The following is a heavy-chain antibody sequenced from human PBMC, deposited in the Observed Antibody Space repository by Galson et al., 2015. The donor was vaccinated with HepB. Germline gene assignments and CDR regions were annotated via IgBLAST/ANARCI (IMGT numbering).Heavy chain of an antibody. J-gene: IGHJ6*02. D-gene: IGHD6-19*01. Sequence: SVKVSCKVSGYTLTELSMHWVRQAPGKGLEWMGGFDPEDGETIYAQKFQGRVTMTEDTSTDTAYMELSSLRSEDTAVYYCATLRAGTGEVGYYYGMDVWGQGTTVTVSS. CDR3: ATLRAGTGEVGYYYGMDV. CDR1: GYTLTELS. CDR2: FDPEDGET. V-gene: IGHV1-24*01.